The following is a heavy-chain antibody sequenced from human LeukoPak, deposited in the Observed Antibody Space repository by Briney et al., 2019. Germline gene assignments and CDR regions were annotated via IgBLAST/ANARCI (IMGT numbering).Heavy chain of an antibody. CDR3: ARVQRSVDGADY. CDR1: GVSISSYY. Sequence: SETLSLTCTVSGVSISSYYWSWIRQPPGKGLEWIGYIYYSGSTYYNPSLKSRVTISVDTSKNLFSLKLSSVTAADTAVYYCARVQRSVDGADYWGQGTLVTVSS. J-gene: IGHJ4*02. V-gene: IGHV4-59*01. D-gene: IGHD2-21*01. CDR2: IYYSGST.